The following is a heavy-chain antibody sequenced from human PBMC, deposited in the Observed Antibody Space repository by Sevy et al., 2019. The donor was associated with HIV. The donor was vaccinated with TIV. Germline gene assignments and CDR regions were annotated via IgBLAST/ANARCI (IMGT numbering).Heavy chain of an antibody. J-gene: IGHJ4*02. V-gene: IGHV3-23*01. CDR1: GFTFSSYA. Sequence: GGSLRLSCAASGFTFSSYAMSWVRQAPGKGLEWVSAISGSGGSTYYADSRKGRFTISRENSKNTLYLQMNSLRAEDTAVYYCAKNGGSGWKGGYYFDYWGQGTLVTVSS. D-gene: IGHD6-19*01. CDR3: AKNGGSGWKGGYYFDY. CDR2: ISGSGGST.